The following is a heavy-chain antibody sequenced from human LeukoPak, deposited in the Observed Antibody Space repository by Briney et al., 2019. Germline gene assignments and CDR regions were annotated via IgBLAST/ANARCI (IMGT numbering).Heavy chain of an antibody. V-gene: IGHV3-7*01. CDR2: IKQDGSEK. CDR1: GFTFSSYW. D-gene: IGHD5-18*01. J-gene: IGHJ3*01. CDR3: ARERNTAIVTAFDV. Sequence: RPGGSLRLSCAASGFTFSSYWMSWVRQAPGKGLEWVANIKQDGSEKYYMDSVKGRFTISRDNAKNSLYLQMNSLRVEDTAVYFCARERNTAIVTAFDVWGQGTMVTVSS.